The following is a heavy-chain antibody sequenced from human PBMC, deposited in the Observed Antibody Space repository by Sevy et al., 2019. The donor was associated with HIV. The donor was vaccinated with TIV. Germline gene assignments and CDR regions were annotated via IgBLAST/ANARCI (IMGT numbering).Heavy chain of an antibody. CDR2: ISYHGRDK. CDR1: GFTFSSYW. V-gene: IGHV3-30*18. Sequence: GGSLRLSCAASGFTFSSYWMSWVRQAPGKGLEWVAVISYHGRDKFYADSVKGRFTIARDNSKNILYLQMNGLRIEDTAVYYCAKDFTGYNGMDVWGQGTMVTVSS. CDR3: AKDFTGYNGMDV. D-gene: IGHD3-9*01. J-gene: IGHJ6*02.